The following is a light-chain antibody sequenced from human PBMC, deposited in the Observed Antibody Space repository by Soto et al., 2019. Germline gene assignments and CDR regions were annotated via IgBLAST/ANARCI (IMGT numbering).Light chain of an antibody. V-gene: IGKV3-20*01. CDR2: AAS. J-gene: IGKJ1*01. Sequence: EIVLTQSPGTLSLSPGERATLSCRASQSVSNRYLAWYQQRPGQAPRLLIYAASNRATGIPDRFSGSGFGTDFTHTISRLEPEDFAVYYCQQYGASPRTFGQGTKVEIK. CDR1: QSVSNRY. CDR3: QQYGASPRT.